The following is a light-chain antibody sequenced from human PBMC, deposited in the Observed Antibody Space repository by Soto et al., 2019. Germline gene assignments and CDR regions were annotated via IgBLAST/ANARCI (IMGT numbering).Light chain of an antibody. CDR1: QSVGTY. V-gene: IGKV3-11*01. Sequence: EIVLTQSPAALSLYPGERATLSCRASQSVGTYLAWYQQKPGQAPRLLIYDASNKATGIPARFSGSGSGTDFTLTISSLEPEDFAVYYCQQRSNWLRTFGQGTKVDIK. J-gene: IGKJ1*01. CDR2: DAS. CDR3: QQRSNWLRT.